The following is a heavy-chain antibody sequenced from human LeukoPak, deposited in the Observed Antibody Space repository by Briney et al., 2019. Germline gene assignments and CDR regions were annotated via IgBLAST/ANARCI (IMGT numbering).Heavy chain of an antibody. CDR2: IYYSGST. V-gene: IGHV4-39*01. CDR1: GGSISSSSYY. CDR3: ARHHPYYDFWSGYIYYYYYYGMDV. D-gene: IGHD3-3*01. J-gene: IGHJ6*02. Sequence: SETLSLTCTVSGGSISSSSYYWGWIRQPPGKGLEWIGSIYYSGSTYYNPSLKSRVTISVDTSKNQFSLKLSSVTAADTAVYYCARHHPYYDFWSGYIYYYYYYGMDVWGQGTTVTASS.